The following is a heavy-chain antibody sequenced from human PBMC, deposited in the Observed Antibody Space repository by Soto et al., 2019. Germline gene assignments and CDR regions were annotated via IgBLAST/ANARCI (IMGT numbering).Heavy chain of an antibody. Sequence: QLQLKESGPGLVKPSETLSLTCSVSGGPIRSSSHYWGWIRQSPGTGLEWMGSIAESGTTYYNLSLQSRVTVSVDTSKNQFSLNVISVTGADTAIYYCAREGGYVDYWGQGTLVTVSS. CDR3: AREGGYVDY. V-gene: IGHV4-39*02. J-gene: IGHJ4*02. CDR1: GGPIRSSSHY. D-gene: IGHD3-16*01. CDR2: IAESGTT.